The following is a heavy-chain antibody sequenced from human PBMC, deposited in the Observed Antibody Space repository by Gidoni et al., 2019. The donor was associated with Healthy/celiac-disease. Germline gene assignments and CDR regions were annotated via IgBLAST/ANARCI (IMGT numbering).Heavy chain of an antibody. D-gene: IGHD2-8*01. J-gene: IGHJ4*02. CDR3: ARATYCTNGVCYPYYFDY. CDR1: RFTVSSNY. Sequence: ELQLVESGGGLIPPGGSLRLSCAASRFTVSSNYISWFDQAPGKGLEWFSVIYSGGSTYYDDSVNGRFTISRDNSKNTLYLQMTSLRAEDTAVYYCARATYCTNGVCYPYYFDYWGQGTLVTVSS. CDR2: IYSGGST. V-gene: IGHV3-53*01.